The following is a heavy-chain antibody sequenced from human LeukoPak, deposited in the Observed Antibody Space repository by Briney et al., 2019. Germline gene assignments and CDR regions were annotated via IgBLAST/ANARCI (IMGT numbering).Heavy chain of an antibody. CDR2: ISSSGSTI. D-gene: IGHD3-22*01. V-gene: IGHV3-11*01. J-gene: IGHJ5*02. CDR3: ARDRLYSSGYYYRWFDP. Sequence: GGSLRLSCAASGFTFSDYYMSWIRQAPGKGLEWVSYISSSGSTIYYADSVKGRFTISRDNAKNSLYLQMNSLRAEDTAVYYCARDRLYSSGYYYRWFDPWGQGTLVTVSS. CDR1: GFTFSDYY.